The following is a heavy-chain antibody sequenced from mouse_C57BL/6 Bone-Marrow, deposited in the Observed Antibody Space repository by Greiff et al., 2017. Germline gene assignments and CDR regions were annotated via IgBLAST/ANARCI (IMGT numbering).Heavy chain of an antibody. V-gene: IGHV5-9-1*02. J-gene: IGHJ2*01. D-gene: IGHD2-3*01. CDR3: TREGGGFYGRYFDY. Sequence: EVQGVESGEGLVKPGGSLKLSCAASGFTFSSYAMSWVRQTPEKRLEWVAYISSGGDYIYYADTVKGRFTISRDNARNTLYLQMSSLKSEDTAMFYCTREGGGFYGRYFDYWGQGTTLTVSS. CDR2: ISSGGDYI. CDR1: GFTFSSYA.